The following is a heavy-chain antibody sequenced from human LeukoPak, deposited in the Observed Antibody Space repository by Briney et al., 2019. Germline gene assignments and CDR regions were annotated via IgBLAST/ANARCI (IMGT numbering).Heavy chain of an antibody. Sequence: SETLSLTCTVSGGSISSYYWSWIRQPAGKGLEWIGRIYTSGSTNYNPSLKSRVTMSVDTSKNQFSLKLSSVTAADTAVYYCAREGKSYPNDAFDIWGQGTMVTVSS. CDR3: AREGKSYPNDAFDI. V-gene: IGHV4-4*07. CDR1: GGSISSYY. J-gene: IGHJ3*02. CDR2: IYTSGST.